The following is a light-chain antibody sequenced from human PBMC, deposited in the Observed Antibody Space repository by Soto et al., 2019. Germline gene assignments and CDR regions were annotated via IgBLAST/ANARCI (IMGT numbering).Light chain of an antibody. CDR2: GAS. CDR1: QSISSW. Sequence: DIQMTQSPSTLFASVVDRVTVTFRASQSISSWLAWYQHKPGKAPKLLIYGASNLHIGVPSRFSGSGSGTDFTLTISSLQPEDFATYYCQQSYSTPRTFGQGTKVDIK. V-gene: IGKV1-39*01. CDR3: QQSYSTPRT. J-gene: IGKJ1*01.